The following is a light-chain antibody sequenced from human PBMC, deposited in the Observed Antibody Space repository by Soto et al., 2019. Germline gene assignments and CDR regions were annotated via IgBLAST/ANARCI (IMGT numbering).Light chain of an antibody. V-gene: IGLV2-14*03. CDR2: EVS. J-gene: IGLJ1*01. CDR3: NSYTSSSTRV. CDR1: SSDVGAYDF. Sequence: QSVLTQPASVSGSPGQSITISCTGTSSDVGAYDFVSWYQQHPDKAPKLMIYEVSNRPSGVSNRFSGSKSVNTATLTISGLQPEDEADYYCNSYTSSSTRVFGTGTKLTVL.